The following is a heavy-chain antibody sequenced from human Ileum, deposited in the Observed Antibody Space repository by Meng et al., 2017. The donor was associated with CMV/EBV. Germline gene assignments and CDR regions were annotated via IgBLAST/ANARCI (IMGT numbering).Heavy chain of an antibody. CDR3: AKDVLGATNYYYGMDV. D-gene: IGHD1-26*01. CDR2: IWYDGSNK. J-gene: IGHJ6*02. V-gene: IGHV3-33*06. CDR1: GFTFSNAW. Sequence: GESLKISCAASGFTFSNAWMSWVRQAPGKGLEWVAVIWYDGSNKYYADSVKGRFTISRDNSKNTLYLQMNSLRAEDTAVYYCAKDVLGATNYYYGMDVWGQGTTVTVSS.